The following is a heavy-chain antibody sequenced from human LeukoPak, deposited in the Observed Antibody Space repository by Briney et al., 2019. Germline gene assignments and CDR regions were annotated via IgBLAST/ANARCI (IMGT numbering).Heavy chain of an antibody. CDR1: GYTFSDFY. J-gene: IGHJ4*02. V-gene: IGHV1-2*02. D-gene: IGHD3-3*02. Sequence: ASVKVSCKASGYTFSDFYVHWVRQAPGQGLEYVGWITPKSGDTYSPQRFQGRVTMTRDASISTAYMELSSLRSDDTAVYFCARVRLADERAWAYWGQGTLVTVSS. CDR3: ARVRLADERAWAY. CDR2: ITPKSGDT.